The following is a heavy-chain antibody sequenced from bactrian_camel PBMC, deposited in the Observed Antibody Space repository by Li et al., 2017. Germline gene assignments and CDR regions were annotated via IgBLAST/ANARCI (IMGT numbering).Heavy chain of an antibody. CDR2: IASDGGDT. V-gene: IGHV3S6*01. D-gene: IGHD2*01. J-gene: IGHJ4*01. Sequence: HVQLVESGGGLVQPGGSLRLSCAASGLTFSSHAMNWVRQAPGKGLEWVSSIASDGGDTWYADSVKGRFTISRDNAKNTVYLRLNSLKTEDSAMYYCSKAVSGCSDSDYSIDSADRGQGTQVTVS. CDR1: GLTFSSHA.